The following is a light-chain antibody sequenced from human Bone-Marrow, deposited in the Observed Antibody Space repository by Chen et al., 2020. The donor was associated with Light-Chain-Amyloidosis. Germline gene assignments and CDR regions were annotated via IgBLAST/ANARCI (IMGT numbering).Light chain of an antibody. CDR3: SSYTITNTLV. J-gene: IGLJ1*01. Sequence: QSALTQPASVSGSPGQSITNSRTGTSSDVGGDNHVSWYQQHPDKAPKLMIYEVTKRPSWVPDRFSDSKSDNTASLTISGLQTEDEADYFCSSYTITNTLVFGSGTRVTVL. CDR1: SSDVGGDNH. V-gene: IGLV2-14*01. CDR2: EVT.